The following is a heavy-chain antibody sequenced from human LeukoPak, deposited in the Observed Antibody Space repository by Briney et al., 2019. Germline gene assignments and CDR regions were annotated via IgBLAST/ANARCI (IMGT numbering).Heavy chain of an antibody. J-gene: IGHJ4*02. CDR2: INHSGST. V-gene: IGHV4-34*01. CDR3: ARARGSSSWSDDKYFDY. D-gene: IGHD6-13*01. CDR1: GGSFSGYY. Sequence: PSETLSLTCAVYGGSFSGYYWSWIRQPPGKGLEWIGEINHSGSTNYNPSLKSRVTISVDTSKNQFSLKLSSVTAADTAVYYCARARGSSSWSDDKYFDYWGQGTLATVSS.